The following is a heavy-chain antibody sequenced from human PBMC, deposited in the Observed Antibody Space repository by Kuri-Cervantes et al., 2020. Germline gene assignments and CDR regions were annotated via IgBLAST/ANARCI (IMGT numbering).Heavy chain of an antibody. D-gene: IGHD3-3*01. V-gene: IGHV4-38-2*02. CDR2: IYHSGST. CDR1: DQSISTNYN. Sequence: GSLRLSCIVSDQSISTNYNWGWIRQPPGKGLEWIGSIYHSGSTYYNPSLKSRITISVDTSKNQFSLKLSSVTAADTAVYYCARGTITIQGGDDAFDIWGQGTMVTVSS. J-gene: IGHJ3*02. CDR3: ARGTITIQGGDDAFDI.